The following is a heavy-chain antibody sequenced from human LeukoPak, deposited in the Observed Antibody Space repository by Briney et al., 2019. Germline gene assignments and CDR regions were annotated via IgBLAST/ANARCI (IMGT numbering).Heavy chain of an antibody. D-gene: IGHD3-3*01. J-gene: IGHJ3*02. CDR1: GYTFTSYD. CDR2: FVPEEDET. Sequence: ASVKVSCKASGYTFTSYDINWVRQAPGKGLEWMGGFVPEEDETVYAQKFQDRVTMTEDTSAATVYMELRSLRSEDTAVYYCVYDFWTGYSQAFDIWGQGTVVTVSS. CDR3: VYDFWTGYSQAFDI. V-gene: IGHV1-24*01.